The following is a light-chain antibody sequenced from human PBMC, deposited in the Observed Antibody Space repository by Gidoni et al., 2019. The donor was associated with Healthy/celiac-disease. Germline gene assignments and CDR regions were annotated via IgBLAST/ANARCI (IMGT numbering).Light chain of an antibody. CDR2: DAS. CDR1: QSVSSY. CDR3: QQRSNWTPLT. Sequence: EFLFTHSPSTLPLSPGERSTLSCRASQSVSSYLAWYQQKPGQAPRLLLYDASNRATGIPARFSGSGSGTEFTLTISSIEHEDFAVYYCQQRSNWTPLTFGGGTKVEIK. J-gene: IGKJ4*01. V-gene: IGKV3-11*01.